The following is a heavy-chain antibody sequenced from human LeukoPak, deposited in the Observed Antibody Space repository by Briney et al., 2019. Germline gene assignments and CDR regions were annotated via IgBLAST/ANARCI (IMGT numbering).Heavy chain of an antibody. CDR2: ISGSGGHT. D-gene: IGHD3-16*01. J-gene: IGHJ4*02. CDR1: GFTFSNYA. V-gene: IGHV3-23*01. Sequence: GGSLRLSCAASGFTFSNYAMSWVRQAPGKGLEWVSTISGSGGHTHYADSVKGRFTISRDNPKNALSLQMNRLRAEDTAVYYCVRDLIGRPGYWGQGTLVTVDS. CDR3: VRDLIGRPGY.